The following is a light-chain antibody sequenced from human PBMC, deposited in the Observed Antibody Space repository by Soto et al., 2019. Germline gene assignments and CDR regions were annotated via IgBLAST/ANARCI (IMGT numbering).Light chain of an antibody. J-gene: IGKJ1*01. CDR1: QSVSSSY. V-gene: IGKV3-20*01. Sequence: EIVLTQSPGTLSLSPGERATLSCRASQSVSSSYLAWYQQKPGQAPRLLIYGASSRATGIPDRFSGSGSGTDFTLTISRLEPEDFSVYYCQQYGSLQSTCGHGLKVDIK. CDR2: GAS. CDR3: QQYGSLQST.